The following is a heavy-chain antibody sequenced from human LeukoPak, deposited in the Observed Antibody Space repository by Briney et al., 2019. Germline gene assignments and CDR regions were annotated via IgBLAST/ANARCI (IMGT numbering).Heavy chain of an antibody. D-gene: IGHD3-9*01. CDR3: ARAVRYFDWLAGFEY. CDR1: GGSISSGGNS. CDR2: IYHSGST. Sequence: PSETLSLTRAVSGGSISSGGNSWSWIRQPPGKGLEWIGYIYHSGSTYYNPSLKSRVTISVDRSKNQFSLKLSSVTAADTAVYYCARAVRYFDWLAGFEYWGQGTLVTVSS. J-gene: IGHJ4*02. V-gene: IGHV4-30-2*01.